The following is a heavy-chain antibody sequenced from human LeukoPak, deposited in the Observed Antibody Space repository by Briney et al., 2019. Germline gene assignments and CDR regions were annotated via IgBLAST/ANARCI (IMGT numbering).Heavy chain of an antibody. Sequence: PGGSLRLSCAASGFTFSSYWMHWVRQAPGKGLVWVSRINSDGSSTNYADSVKGRFTISRDNAKNSLYLQMNSLRAEDTAVYYCARVDGYSSSWYSDYWGQGTLVTVSS. V-gene: IGHV3-74*01. CDR1: GFTFSSYW. CDR2: INSDGSST. D-gene: IGHD6-13*01. CDR3: ARVDGYSSSWYSDY. J-gene: IGHJ4*02.